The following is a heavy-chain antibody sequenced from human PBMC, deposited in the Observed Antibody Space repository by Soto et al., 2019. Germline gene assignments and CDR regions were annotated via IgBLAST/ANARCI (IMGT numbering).Heavy chain of an antibody. V-gene: IGHV3-23*01. J-gene: IGHJ3*02. CDR2: ISGSGGST. Sequence: VQLLESGGGLVPPGGSLRLSCAASGFTSSSYAMSWVRQAPGKGLEWVSGISGSGGSTYYADSVEGRFTISRDNSKNTLYLQMNSLRAEDTAVYYCAKDRTIPMIVVPHAFDIWGQGTRVTVSS. CDR3: AKDRTIPMIVVPHAFDI. CDR1: GFTSSSYA. D-gene: IGHD3-22*01.